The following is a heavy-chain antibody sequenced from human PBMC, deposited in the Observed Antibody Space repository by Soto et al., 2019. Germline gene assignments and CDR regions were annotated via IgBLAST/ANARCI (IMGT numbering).Heavy chain of an antibody. CDR1: GFTVGSNY. V-gene: IGHV3-53*04. CDR3: AGTFGPGAALGL. CDR2: IYSAGST. Sequence: EVQLVESGGGLVQPGGSLRLSCAASGFTVGSNYMTWVRQAPGKGLEWVSVIYSAGSTYYADSVKGRFTISRHNSKNTLYLQMNSLRAEDTAVYYCAGTFGPGAALGLWGQGTLVTVSS. D-gene: IGHD3-3*01. J-gene: IGHJ4*02.